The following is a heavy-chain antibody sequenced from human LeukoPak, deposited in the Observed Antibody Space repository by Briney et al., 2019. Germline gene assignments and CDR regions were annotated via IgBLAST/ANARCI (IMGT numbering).Heavy chain of an antibody. CDR2: IKQDGSDK. V-gene: IGHV3-7*01. CDR1: GFTFSSYW. J-gene: IGHJ3*02. D-gene: IGHD2-8*01. CDR3: ARDRLTNDAFDI. Sequence: GGSLRLSCAASGFTFSSYWMSWVRQAPGKGLEWVANIKQDGSDKYYVDSVKGRFTISRDNAKNTLYLQMNSLRAEDTAMYYCARDRLTNDAFDIWGQGTMVTVSS.